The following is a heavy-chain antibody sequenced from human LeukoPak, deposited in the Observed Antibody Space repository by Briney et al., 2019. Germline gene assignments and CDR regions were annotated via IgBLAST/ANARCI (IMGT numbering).Heavy chain of an antibody. CDR1: VGSLSSYY. Sequence: PSETLSLTCTVSVGSLSSYYWSWIRQPPGKGLEGIGYIYYSGSTNYNPSLKSRVTISVDTSKNQFSLKLSSVTAADTAVYYCARAWDGDYPPAFDYWGQGTLVTVSS. V-gene: IGHV4-59*01. CDR3: ARAWDGDYPPAFDY. CDR2: IYYSGST. D-gene: IGHD4-17*01. J-gene: IGHJ4*02.